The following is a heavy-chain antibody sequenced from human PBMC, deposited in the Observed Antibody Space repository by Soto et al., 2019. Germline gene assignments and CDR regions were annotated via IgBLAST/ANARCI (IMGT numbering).Heavy chain of an antibody. V-gene: IGHV4-59*01. CDR3: ARGPGASGTYHYFFDY. D-gene: IGHD3-10*01. CDR1: GGSLSSYW. J-gene: IGHJ4*02. CDR2: IYYTGST. Sequence: SETLSLTCTVSGGSLSSYWWSWIRQPPGKGLEWIGYIYYTGSTNYNPSLKSRVTISLDASKNQFSLKLNSATAADTAVYYCARGPGASGTYHYFFDYWGPGTVVTVSS.